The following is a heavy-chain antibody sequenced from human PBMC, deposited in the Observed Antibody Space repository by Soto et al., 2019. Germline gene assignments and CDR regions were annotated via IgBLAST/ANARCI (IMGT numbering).Heavy chain of an antibody. Sequence: EVQLEESGGDLVQPGGSLRLSCAASGCTLSGHWMHWVRQVPGKGLEWVSRINTDGGSSAYADSVKGRFTISRDNAKNSVYLQGNGLRAADPAVYYSAREAGYCSRTSCYRRAFDTWGQGTTVTVSS. D-gene: IGHD2-2*01. CDR2: INTDGGSS. J-gene: IGHJ3*02. V-gene: IGHV3-74*03. CDR1: GCTLSGHW. CDR3: AREAGYCSRTSCYRRAFDT.